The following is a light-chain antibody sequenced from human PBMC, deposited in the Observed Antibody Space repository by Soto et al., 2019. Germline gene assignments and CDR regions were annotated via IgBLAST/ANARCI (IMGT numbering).Light chain of an antibody. J-gene: IGKJ3*01. Sequence: EIVSTQSPATLSLSPRERATLSCRASQSVSSYLAWYQQKPGQAPRLLIYDASNRATGIPARFSGSGSGTAFTLTISSLEPEDFAVYYCQQRSNWPRTFGPGTKVDIK. V-gene: IGKV3-11*01. CDR2: DAS. CDR1: QSVSSY. CDR3: QQRSNWPRT.